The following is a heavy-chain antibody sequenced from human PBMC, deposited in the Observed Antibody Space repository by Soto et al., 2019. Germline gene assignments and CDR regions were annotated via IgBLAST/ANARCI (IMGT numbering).Heavy chain of an antibody. Sequence: QVQLVQSGAEVKKPGSSVKVSCKTSGGTFSSYAISWVRQAPGQGLEWMGGIIPIFDTANYAQKFQGRVTSTADESTSTADMELSSLRSEDTAVSYCARHDCISSSCYYYYYYSMDVWGQGTTVTVSS. CDR3: ARHDCISSSCYYYYYYSMDV. V-gene: IGHV1-69*12. CDR2: IIPIFDTA. D-gene: IGHD2-2*01. CDR1: GGTFSSYA. J-gene: IGHJ6*02.